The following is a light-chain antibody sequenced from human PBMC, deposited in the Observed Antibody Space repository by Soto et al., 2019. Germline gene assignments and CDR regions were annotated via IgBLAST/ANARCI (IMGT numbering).Light chain of an antibody. V-gene: IGKV4-1*01. CDR3: QQYYSTPNT. CDR1: QSVLYSSNNKNY. CDR2: WAS. J-gene: IGKJ2*01. Sequence: DIVMTQSPDSLAVSLGERATINCKSSQSVLYSSNNKNYLAWYQQKPGQPPKLLIYWASTRESGVPDRFSGSGSGTDFTLTISSPQAEDVAVYYCQQYYSTPNTFGHGTKLEIK.